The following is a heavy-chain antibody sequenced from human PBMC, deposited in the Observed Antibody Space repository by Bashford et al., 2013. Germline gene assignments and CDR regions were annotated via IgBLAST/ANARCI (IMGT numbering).Heavy chain of an antibody. J-gene: IGHJ4*02. Sequence: WVRQAPGQGLEWMGWINPNSGGTNYAQKFQGRVTMTRDTSISTAYMELSRLRSDDTAVYYCARDGSDYGDYGHFDYWGQGTLVTVSS. D-gene: IGHD4-17*01. CDR2: INPNSGGT. V-gene: IGHV1-2*02. CDR3: ARDGSDYGDYGHFDY.